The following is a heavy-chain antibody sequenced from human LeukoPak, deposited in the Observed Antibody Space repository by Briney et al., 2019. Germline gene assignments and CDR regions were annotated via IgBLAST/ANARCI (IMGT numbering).Heavy chain of an antibody. CDR1: GFTFSSSG. Sequence: PGGFLRLSCAASGFTFSSSGMHWVRQAPGKGLEWVAFIRFDGSNEYYADSVKGRFTISRDNSKNTLYLQMNSLRAEDTAMYYCASPLLFDGSENSDYWGQGTLVTVSS. CDR2: IRFDGSNE. CDR3: ASPLLFDGSENSDY. D-gene: IGHD3-10*01. J-gene: IGHJ4*02. V-gene: IGHV3-30*02.